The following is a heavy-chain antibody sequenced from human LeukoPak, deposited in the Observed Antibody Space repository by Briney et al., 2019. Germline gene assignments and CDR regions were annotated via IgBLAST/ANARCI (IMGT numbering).Heavy chain of an antibody. CDR1: GGTFSSYA. J-gene: IGHJ6*02. Sequence: ASVKVSCTASGGTFSSYAISWVRQAPGQGLEWMGGIIPIFGTANYAQKFQGRVTITADESTSTAYMELSSLRSEDTAVYYCARSTVTTAYGMDVWGQGTTVTVSS. CDR3: ARSTVTTAYGMDV. CDR2: IIPIFGTA. D-gene: IGHD4-11*01. V-gene: IGHV1-69*13.